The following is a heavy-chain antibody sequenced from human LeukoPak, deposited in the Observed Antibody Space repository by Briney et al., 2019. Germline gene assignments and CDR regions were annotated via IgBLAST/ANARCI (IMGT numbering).Heavy chain of an antibody. CDR3: ARRMVRGDLTDY. CDR1: GGSISSGGYY. V-gene: IGHV4-31*03. J-gene: IGHJ4*02. D-gene: IGHD3-10*01. CDR2: IYYSGST. Sequence: SETLSLTCTVSGGSISSGGYYWSWIRQHPGKGLEWIGYIYYSGSTYYNPSLKSRVTISVDTSKDQFSLKLSSVTAADTAVYYCARRMVRGDLTDYWGQGTLVTVSS.